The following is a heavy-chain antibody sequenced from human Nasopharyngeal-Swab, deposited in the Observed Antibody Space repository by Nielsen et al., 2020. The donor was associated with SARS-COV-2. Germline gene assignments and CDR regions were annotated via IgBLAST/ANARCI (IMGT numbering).Heavy chain of an antibody. J-gene: IGHJ6*02. V-gene: IGHV4-39*01. Sequence: VRQMPGKGLEWIGSIYYSGSTYYNPSLKSRVTISVDTSKNQFSLKLSSVTAADTAVYYCASQGSGSYYLLYYYYGMDVWGQGTTVTVSS. CDR3: ASQGSGSYYLLYYYYGMDV. CDR2: IYYSGST. D-gene: IGHD1-26*01.